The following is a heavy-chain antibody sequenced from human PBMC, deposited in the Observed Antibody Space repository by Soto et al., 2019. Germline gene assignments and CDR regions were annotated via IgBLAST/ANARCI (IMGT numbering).Heavy chain of an antibody. CDR2: VSKDGGIT. D-gene: IGHD3-9*01. J-gene: IGHJ4*02. Sequence: GGSLRLSCAASGFTFSTYTMHWVRQPPGKGLGWVAVVSKDGGITFYADSVRGRLTISRDNSKNTLYLHMNSLGPEDTGVYYCAKETLAIRGPFDFWGQGTLVTVSS. CDR1: GFTFSTYT. CDR3: AKETLAIRGPFDF. V-gene: IGHV3-30*18.